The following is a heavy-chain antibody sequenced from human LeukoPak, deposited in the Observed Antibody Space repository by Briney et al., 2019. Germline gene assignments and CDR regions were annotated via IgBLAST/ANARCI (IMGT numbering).Heavy chain of an antibody. J-gene: IGHJ4*02. CDR3: ARNPAYDYSDY. V-gene: IGHV3-7*01. CDR2: IKETGREL. Sequence: GGSLRLSCAASGFTFDSYAMSWVRQAPGKGLEWVANIKETGRELYYMDSVKGRFTIPRDNTRNSLYLQMTSLRAEDTALYYCARNPAYDYSDYWGQGTLVTVSS. D-gene: IGHD2-21*01. CDR1: GFTFDSYA.